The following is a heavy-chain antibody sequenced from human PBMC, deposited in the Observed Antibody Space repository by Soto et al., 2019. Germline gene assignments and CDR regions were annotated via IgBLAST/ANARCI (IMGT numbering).Heavy chain of an antibody. CDR2: IYWDDDK. CDR3: IQSRCGGDCLQSYASHYYYGMDV. J-gene: IGHJ6*02. CDR1: GFSLSTSGVG. Sequence: QITLKESGPTLVKPTQTLTLTCTFSGFSLSTSGVGMGWIRQPPGKALEWLALIYWDDDKRYSPSLRSRLTISKDTSKNQVVLTMTNMDPVDTATYYCIQSRCGGDCLQSYASHYYYGMDVWGQGTTVTVSS. D-gene: IGHD2-21*02. V-gene: IGHV2-5*02.